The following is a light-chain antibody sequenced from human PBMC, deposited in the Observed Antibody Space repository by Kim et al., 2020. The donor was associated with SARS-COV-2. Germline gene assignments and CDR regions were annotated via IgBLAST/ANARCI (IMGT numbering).Light chain of an antibody. Sequence: SASAGDRITITGRSSQRINSDLAWYQQKPGKAPNLLIYTATTMQSTVPSRFSGSGSGTDFSLTISSLQPEDFATYYCQQVNSYPYTFGQGTKLKI. V-gene: IGKV1-9*01. CDR1: QRINSD. CDR3: QQVNSYPYT. CDR2: TAT. J-gene: IGKJ2*01.